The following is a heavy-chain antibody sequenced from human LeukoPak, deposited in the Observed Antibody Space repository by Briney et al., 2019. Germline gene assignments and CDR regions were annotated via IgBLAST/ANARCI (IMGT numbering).Heavy chain of an antibody. V-gene: IGHV4-4*02. CDR2: IYHSRNI. CDR1: GGSISSSNW. CDR3: ASSPTFCSGGSCYDAFDI. D-gene: IGHD2-15*01. Sequence: SGTLSLTCAVSGGSISSSNWWSWVRQPPGKGLEWIGEIYHSRNINYNPSFKSRVTISVDKSQNQFSLKLSSVTAADTAVYYCASSPTFCSGGSCYDAFDIWGQGTMVTVSS. J-gene: IGHJ3*02.